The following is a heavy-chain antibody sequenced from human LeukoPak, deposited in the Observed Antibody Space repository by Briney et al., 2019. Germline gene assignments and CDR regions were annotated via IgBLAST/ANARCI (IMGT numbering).Heavy chain of an antibody. V-gene: IGHV3-11*01. J-gene: IGHJ4*02. CDR1: GFSFGDFY. D-gene: IGHD1-26*01. Sequence: GGSLRLSCAASGFSFGDFYMSWIRQAPGMGLEWISYIGTRSNPIYYADSVKGRFTISRDDAKNSLYLQMNSLRDEDTAVYFCAREARGSGRDFDYWGQGILVTVSS. CDR3: AREARGSGRDFDY. CDR2: IGTRSNPI.